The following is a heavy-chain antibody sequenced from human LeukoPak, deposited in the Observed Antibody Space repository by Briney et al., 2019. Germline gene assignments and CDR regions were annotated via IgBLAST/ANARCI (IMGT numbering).Heavy chain of an antibody. CDR3: ARHRYIVVVPAAMLARVKYNWFDP. Sequence: SETLSLTCAVYGGSFSGYYWSWIRQPPGKGLEWIGEINHSGSTNYNPSSKSRVTISVDTSKNQVSLKLSSVTAADTAVYYCARHRYIVVVPAAMLARVKYNWFDPWGQGTLVTVSS. V-gene: IGHV4-34*01. D-gene: IGHD2-2*01. CDR2: INHSGST. CDR1: GGSFSGYY. J-gene: IGHJ5*02.